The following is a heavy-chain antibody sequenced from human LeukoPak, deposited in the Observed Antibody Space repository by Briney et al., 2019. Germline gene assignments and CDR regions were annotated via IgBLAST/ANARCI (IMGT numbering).Heavy chain of an antibody. Sequence: GGSLRLPCAASGFPVSSDYMSWVRQAPGKGLEGVAVIYSGGSTYYADSVKGRFTISRDNSKNTLYLQMNSLRAEDTAVYYCARDRARGYSYGYLDYWGQGTLVTVSS. CDR3: ARDRARGYSYGYLDY. CDR1: GFPVSSDY. J-gene: IGHJ4*02. CDR2: IYSGGST. V-gene: IGHV3-66*01. D-gene: IGHD5-18*01.